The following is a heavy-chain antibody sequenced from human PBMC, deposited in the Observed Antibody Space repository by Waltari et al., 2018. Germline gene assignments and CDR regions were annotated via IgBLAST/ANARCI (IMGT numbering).Heavy chain of an antibody. CDR2: IKQDGSGE. J-gene: IGHJ3*01. CDR1: GFTFSTYW. D-gene: IGHD1-20*01. Sequence: EVRLVDSGGGLVQRGGSQRLSCVASGFTFSTYWMTWVRQAPGKGVEGVANIKQDGSGEYVESVKCRFTISRDNGKNSLYLQMNSLRVEDMAVYYCARHSRYTFDLWGQGTVVTVSS. V-gene: IGHV3-7*01. CDR3: ARHSRYTFDL.